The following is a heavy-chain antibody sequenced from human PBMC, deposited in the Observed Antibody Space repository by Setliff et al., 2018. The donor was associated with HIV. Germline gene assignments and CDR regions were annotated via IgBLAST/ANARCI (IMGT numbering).Heavy chain of an antibody. J-gene: IGHJ3*01. CDR3: AKPTSGLYPRAFDL. CDR2: VSPSSIVT. V-gene: IGHV3-23*01. Sequence: GSLRLSCAASGFAFSTFDTNWVRQTPERGLGWVSAVSPSSIVTYYADSVKGRFTVSRDDSNNMLFLQMSSLGPEDTALYYCAKPTSGLYPRAFDLWGQGTLVTVSS. D-gene: IGHD1-26*01. CDR1: GFAFSTFD.